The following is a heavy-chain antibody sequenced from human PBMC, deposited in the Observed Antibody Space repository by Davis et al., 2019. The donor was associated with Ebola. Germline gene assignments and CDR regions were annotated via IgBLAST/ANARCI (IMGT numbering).Heavy chain of an antibody. CDR1: GFTFSSYG. CDR3: ARVSSHGDPDY. V-gene: IGHV3-33*01. Sequence: PGGSLRLSCAASGFTFSSYGMHWVRQAPGKGLEWVAVIWYDGSNKFYADSVKGRFTISRDNSKNMLYLQMNGLRAEDTAVYYCARVSSHGDPDYWGQGTLVTVSS. J-gene: IGHJ4*02. CDR2: IWYDGSNK. D-gene: IGHD4-17*01.